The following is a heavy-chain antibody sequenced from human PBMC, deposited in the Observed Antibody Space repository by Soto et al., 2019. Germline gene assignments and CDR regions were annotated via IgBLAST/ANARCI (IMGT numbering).Heavy chain of an antibody. CDR3: ARWLWSGHPESLFDY. CDR2: MNPNSGNT. D-gene: IGHD3-3*01. Sequence: QVQLVQSGAEVKKPGASVKVSCKASGYTFTSFDINWVRQATGQGLEWMGWMNPNSGNTGYAQKFQGRVTMNRNTSTSTAYRELSSLRSDDTAVYYCARWLWSGHPESLFDYWGQGTLVTVSS. V-gene: IGHV1-8*02. CDR1: GYTFTSFD. J-gene: IGHJ4*02.